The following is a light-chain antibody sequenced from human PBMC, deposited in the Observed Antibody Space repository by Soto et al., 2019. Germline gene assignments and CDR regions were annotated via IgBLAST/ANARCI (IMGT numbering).Light chain of an antibody. J-gene: IGKJ5*01. Sequence: EIVMTQSPATLSVSPGGIATLSFSASQSISGALALYQQKHGQAHRLLYYDESNRATGLPAIFSCSLSGTDFTLTICSLKPEDFAVYYCQQRSNWPPSITFGQGTRLEIK. CDR2: DES. V-gene: IGKV3-11*01. CDR3: QQRSNWPPSIT. CDR1: QSISGA.